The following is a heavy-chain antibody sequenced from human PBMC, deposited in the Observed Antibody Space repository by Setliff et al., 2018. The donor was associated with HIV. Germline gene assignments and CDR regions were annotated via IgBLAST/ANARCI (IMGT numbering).Heavy chain of an antibody. CDR1: GGSLSGQYWSGHY. J-gene: IGHJ6*03. D-gene: IGHD2-2*01. CDR3: AREIGRDIVVVPAPVIDYYYYMDV. CDR2: ITHSGST. V-gene: IGHV4-34*01. Sequence: SETLSLTCAVYGGSLSGQYWSGHYWSWIRQPPGKGLEWIGEITHSGSTNYNPSLKSRVTISVDKSKNQFSLNLSSVTAADTAVYYCAREIGRDIVVVPAPVIDYYYYMDVWGKGTTVTVSS.